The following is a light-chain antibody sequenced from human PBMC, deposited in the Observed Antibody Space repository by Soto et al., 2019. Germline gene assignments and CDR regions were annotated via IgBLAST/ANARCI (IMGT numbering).Light chain of an antibody. CDR3: SSYTSSSPGV. Sequence: QSVLTQPASVSGSPGQSITISCTGTSSDVGGYNYVSWYQQHPGKAPKLMIYEVSNRPSGVSNRFSGSKSGNTASLTISGLPAEDEADYYCSSYTSSSPGVFGGGTQLTVL. V-gene: IGLV2-14*01. J-gene: IGLJ3*02. CDR1: SSDVGGYNY. CDR2: EVS.